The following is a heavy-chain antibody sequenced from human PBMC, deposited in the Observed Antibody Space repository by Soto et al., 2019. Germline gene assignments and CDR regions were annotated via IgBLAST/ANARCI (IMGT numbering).Heavy chain of an antibody. V-gene: IGHV4-31*03. CDR1: GGSISSGGYY. CDR2: IYYSGST. J-gene: IGHJ6*03. CDR3: ARGYVLLLSGNMDV. D-gene: IGHD3-10*02. Sequence: QVQLQESGPGLVKPSQTLSLTCTVSGGSISSGGYYWSWIRQHPGKGLEWIGYIYYSGSTYYNPSLTSRVTIAVDTSKNQFALKLISVTAADTAVYYCARGYVLLLSGNMDVSGKGTTVTASS.